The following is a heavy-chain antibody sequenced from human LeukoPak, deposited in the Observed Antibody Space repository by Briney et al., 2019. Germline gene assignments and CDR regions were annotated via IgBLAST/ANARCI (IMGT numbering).Heavy chain of an antibody. CDR1: GFTFSSYG. CDR2: IRYDGSNK. Sequence: GGSLGLSCAASGFTFSSYGMHWVRQAPGKGLEWVAFIRYDGSNKYYADSVKGRFTISRDNSKNTLYLQMNSLRAEDTAVYYCAKLWASSSSFDYWGQGTLVTVSS. V-gene: IGHV3-30*02. D-gene: IGHD6-6*01. CDR3: AKLWASSSSFDY. J-gene: IGHJ4*02.